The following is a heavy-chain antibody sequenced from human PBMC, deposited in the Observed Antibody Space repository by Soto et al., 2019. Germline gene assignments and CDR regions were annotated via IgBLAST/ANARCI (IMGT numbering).Heavy chain of an antibody. D-gene: IGHD2-2*01. Sequence: EVQLLESGGGLVQPGGSLRLSCAASGFTFSSSAMSWVRQAPGKGLEWVSGISGSGGTTYYAGSVKGRFTVSRDKPKNTLYLEMNNLRAEDTAVYYCAKAPTTISSYYNYYGMDVWGQGTTVTVSS. CDR3: AKAPTTISSYYNYYGMDV. J-gene: IGHJ6*02. CDR1: GFTFSSSA. V-gene: IGHV3-23*01. CDR2: ISGSGGTT.